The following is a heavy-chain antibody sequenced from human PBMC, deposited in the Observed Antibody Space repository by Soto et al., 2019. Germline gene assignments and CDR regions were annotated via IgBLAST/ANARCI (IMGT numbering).Heavy chain of an antibody. J-gene: IGHJ6*02. CDR3: ARLDGSGSYYNRFDPATMDV. CDR1: GFTFTSSA. Sequence: SVKVSCKASGFTFTSSAVQWGRQAREQRLEWIGWIVVGSGNTNYAQKFQERVTITRDMSTSTAYMELSSLRSEDTAMYYCARLDGSGSYYNRFDPATMDVWGQGTTVTVSS. CDR2: IVVGSGNT. D-gene: IGHD3-10*01. V-gene: IGHV1-58*01.